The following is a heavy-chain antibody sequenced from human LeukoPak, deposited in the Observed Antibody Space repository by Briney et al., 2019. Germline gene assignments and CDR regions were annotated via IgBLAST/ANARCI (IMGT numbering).Heavy chain of an antibody. CDR1: GFTVSSNY. V-gene: IGHV3-53*05. J-gene: IGHJ4*02. D-gene: IGHD2-15*01. CDR2: IYSGGST. Sequence: GGSLRLSCAASGFTVSSNYMSWVRQAPGKGLEWVSVIYSGGSTYYADSVKGRFTISRDNSKNTLYLQMNSLRAEDTAVYYCANSAATRLYYFDYWGQGTLVTVSS. CDR3: ANSAATRLYYFDY.